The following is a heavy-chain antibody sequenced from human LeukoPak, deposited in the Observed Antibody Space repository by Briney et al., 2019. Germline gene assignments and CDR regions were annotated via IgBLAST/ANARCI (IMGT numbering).Heavy chain of an antibody. V-gene: IGHV3-9*01. J-gene: IGHJ6*03. CDR2: ISWNSGSI. D-gene: IGHD3-22*01. Sequence: PAGGSLRLSCAASGFTFDDYAMHWVRQAPGKGLEWVSGISWNSGSIGYADSVKGRFTISRDNAKDSLYLQMNSLRAEDTAVYYCARETVDSSGSYYSMDVWGKGTTVTVSS. CDR1: GFTFDDYA. CDR3: ARETVDSSGSYYSMDV.